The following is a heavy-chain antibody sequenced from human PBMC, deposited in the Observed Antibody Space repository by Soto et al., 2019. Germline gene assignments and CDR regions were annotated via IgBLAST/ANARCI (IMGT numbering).Heavy chain of an antibody. CDR3: ARQGYGDYGGIDY. Sequence: QVQLQESGPGLVKPSETLSLTCTVSGGSISSYYWSWIRQPPGKGLEWIGYIYYSGSTNYNPSLKSRVTISVATSKNQFSLKLSSVTAADTAVYYCARQGYGDYGGIDYWGQGTLVTVSS. CDR1: GGSISSYY. V-gene: IGHV4-59*08. CDR2: IYYSGST. J-gene: IGHJ4*02. D-gene: IGHD4-17*01.